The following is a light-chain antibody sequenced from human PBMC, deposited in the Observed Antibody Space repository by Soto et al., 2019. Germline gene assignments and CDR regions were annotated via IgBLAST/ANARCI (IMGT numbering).Light chain of an antibody. CDR1: SSDVGGYNY. J-gene: IGLJ1*01. CDR3: AAWDDSLNGYV. CDR2: DVS. V-gene: IGLV2-14*03. Sequence: QSVLTQPASVSGSPGQSITISCPGNSSDVGGYNYVSWYQSHPGEAPKLIIYDVSNRPSGVSDRFSGSKSGTTASLTISGLQSEDEADYYCAAWDDSLNGYVFGTGTKVTVL.